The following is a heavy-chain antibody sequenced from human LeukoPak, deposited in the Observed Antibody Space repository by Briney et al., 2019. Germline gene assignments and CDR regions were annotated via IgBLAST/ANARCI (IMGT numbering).Heavy chain of an antibody. V-gene: IGHV4-30-4*01. CDR2: IYYSGST. J-gene: IGHJ4*02. CDR1: GGSISSGDYY. D-gene: IGHD2-15*01. CDR3: ARQDIVVVVAAIPSGDFDY. Sequence: SETLSLACTVSGGSISSGDYYWSWIRQPPGKGLEWIGYIYYSGSTYYNPSLKSRVTISVDTSKNQFSLKLSSVTAADTAVYYCARQDIVVVVAAIPSGDFDYWGQGTLVTVSS.